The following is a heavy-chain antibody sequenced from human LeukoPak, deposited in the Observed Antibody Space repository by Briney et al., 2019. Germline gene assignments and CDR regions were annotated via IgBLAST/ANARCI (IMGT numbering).Heavy chain of an antibody. CDR2: ISYDGSGK. D-gene: IGHD3-10*01. Sequence: GGSLRLSCAASGFTFNTYAMHWVRQAPGKGLESLAVISYDGSGKYYTDSVKGRFTISRDNSENTLYLQMNSLRPEDSAVYYCARDHERGSGDNWAINRFDPWGQGTLVTVSS. J-gene: IGHJ5*02. CDR3: ARDHERGSGDNWAINRFDP. V-gene: IGHV3-30*04. CDR1: GFTFNTYA.